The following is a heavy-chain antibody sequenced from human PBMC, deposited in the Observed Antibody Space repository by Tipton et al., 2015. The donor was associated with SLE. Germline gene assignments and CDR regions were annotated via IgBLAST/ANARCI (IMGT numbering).Heavy chain of an antibody. Sequence: TLSLTCTVSGGSISNYYWSWIRQSPGKGLEWIGYIYYSGHTDYNPSLKSRVTLSLDTSNTQFSLKLTSVTAADTAMYYCARNAGSYSSSMGYYHYYFMDVWGKGTTVTVSS. CDR2: IYYSGHT. D-gene: IGHD6-6*01. CDR3: ARNAGSYSSSMGYYHYYFMDV. J-gene: IGHJ6*03. CDR1: GGSISNYY. V-gene: IGHV4-59*01.